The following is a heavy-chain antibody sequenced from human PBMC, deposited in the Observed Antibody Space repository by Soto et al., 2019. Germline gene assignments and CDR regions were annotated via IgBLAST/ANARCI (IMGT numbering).Heavy chain of an antibody. Sequence: GGSLRLSCAASGFTFSSYSMNWVRQAPGKGLEWVSSISSSSSYIYYADSVKGRFTISRDNAKNSLYLQMNSLRAEDTAVYYCARAATLVEVRGVIYYFDYWGQGTLVTVSS. CDR1: GFTFSSYS. CDR3: ARAATLVEVRGVIYYFDY. V-gene: IGHV3-21*01. CDR2: ISSSSSYI. D-gene: IGHD3-10*01. J-gene: IGHJ4*02.